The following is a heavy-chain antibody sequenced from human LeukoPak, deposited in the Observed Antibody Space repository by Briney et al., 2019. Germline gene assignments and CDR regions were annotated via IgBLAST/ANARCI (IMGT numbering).Heavy chain of an antibody. CDR1: GFTFSSYA. CDR2: ISYDGSNK. D-gene: IGHD4-17*01. V-gene: IGHV3-30*09. CDR3: ARDYGDYYGMDV. Sequence: GGSLRLSCAASGFTFSSYAMHWVRQAPGKGLEWVAVISYDGSNKYYADSVKGRFAISRDNSKNTLYLQMNSLRAEDTAVYYCARDYGDYYGMDVWGQGTTVTVSS. J-gene: IGHJ6*02.